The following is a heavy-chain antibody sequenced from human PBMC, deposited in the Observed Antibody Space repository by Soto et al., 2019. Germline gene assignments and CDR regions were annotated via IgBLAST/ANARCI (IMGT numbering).Heavy chain of an antibody. CDR1: GYSISSGYS. J-gene: IGHJ4*02. V-gene: IGHV4-38-2*01. CDR3: ARASGTTVTTNFDY. Sequence: SETLSLTCAVSGYSISSGYSWGWIRLPPGKGLEWIGSIYHSGSTYYNPSLKSRVTISVDTSKNQFSLKVSSVTAADTAVYYCARASGTTVTTNFDYWGQGTLVTVSS. D-gene: IGHD4-17*01. CDR2: IYHSGST.